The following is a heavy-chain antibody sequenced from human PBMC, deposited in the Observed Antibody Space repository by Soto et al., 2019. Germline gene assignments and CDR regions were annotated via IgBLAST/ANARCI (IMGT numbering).Heavy chain of an antibody. Sequence: EVQLVESGGGLVQPGGSLRLSCVASGFIFNSYSMNWVRQAPGKGLEWISYINSGSTSVFYADSVKGRFTISRDNAKNSLYLQMNSLRAEDTAVYYCGSSASRDAYWGQGTLVTVSS. CDR1: GFIFNSYS. CDR2: INSGSTSV. CDR3: GSSASRDAY. D-gene: IGHD3-22*01. J-gene: IGHJ4*02. V-gene: IGHV3-48*01.